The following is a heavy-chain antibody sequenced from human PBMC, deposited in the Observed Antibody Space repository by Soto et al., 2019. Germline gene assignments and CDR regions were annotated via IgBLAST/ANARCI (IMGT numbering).Heavy chain of an antibody. Sequence: GGSLRLSCASSGFTFSSYGMHWVRQAPGKGLEWVAVISYDGSNKYYADSVKGRFTISRDNSKNTLYLQMNSLRAEDTAVYYCAKKKGRWELVFVMDVWGQGTPVTVYS. D-gene: IGHD1-26*01. CDR1: GFTFSSYG. CDR3: AKKKGRWELVFVMDV. V-gene: IGHV3-30*18. J-gene: IGHJ6*02. CDR2: ISYDGSNK.